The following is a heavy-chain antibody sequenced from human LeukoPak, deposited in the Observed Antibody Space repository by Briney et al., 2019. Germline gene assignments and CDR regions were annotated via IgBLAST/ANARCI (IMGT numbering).Heavy chain of an antibody. J-gene: IGHJ5*02. Sequence: SSETLSLTCTVSGGFIRSGGYYWNWIRQFPGKGLQWIGYIYYGGTTYYNPSLESRVSISVDTSKNQFSLKLTSVIAADTAIYYCARAQYYDILTHSNWFDPWGQGTLVSVSS. CDR2: IYYGGTT. D-gene: IGHD3-9*01. V-gene: IGHV4-31*03. CDR3: ARAQYYDILTHSNWFDP. CDR1: GGFIRSGGYY.